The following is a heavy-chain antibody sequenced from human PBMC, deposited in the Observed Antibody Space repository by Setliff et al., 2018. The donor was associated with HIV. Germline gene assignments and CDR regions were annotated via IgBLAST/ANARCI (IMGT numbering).Heavy chain of an antibody. Sequence: SLTCTVSGRSINSTSHYWGWIRQPPGNGLEWIGRIYHTVSTYYKPSLKRRVTISVDTSKNQFSLRLSSVADGDTAVYYCARSIVPVASGYYYFEYWGQGTLVTVSS. CDR2: IYHTVST. D-gene: IGHD3-3*01. CDR1: GRSINSTSHY. V-gene: IGHV4-39*01. CDR3: ARSIVPVASGYYYFEY. J-gene: IGHJ4*02.